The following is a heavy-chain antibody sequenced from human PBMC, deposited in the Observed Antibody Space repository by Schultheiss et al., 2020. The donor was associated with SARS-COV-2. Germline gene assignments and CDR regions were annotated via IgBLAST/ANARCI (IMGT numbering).Heavy chain of an antibody. CDR1: GFTFSNYW. CDR2: IKHDGSET. CDR3: VKEGEEMGTS. V-gene: IGHV3-7*03. D-gene: IGHD1-1*01. J-gene: IGHJ4*02. Sequence: GGSLRLSCAASGFTFSNYWMNWVRRPPGKGLEWVANIKHDGSETNYVDSVKGRFTISRDNAKNLLYLQMNSLRVDDTAVYYCVKEGEEMGTSWGQGTLVTVSS.